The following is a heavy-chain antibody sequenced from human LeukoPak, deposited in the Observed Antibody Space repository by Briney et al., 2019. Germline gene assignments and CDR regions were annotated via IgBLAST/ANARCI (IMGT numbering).Heavy chain of an antibody. CDR2: INHSGST. CDR3: ASQTGSGLFILP. CDR1: GGSFSGYY. D-gene: IGHD3/OR15-3a*01. V-gene: IGHV4-34*01. Sequence: SETLSLTCAVYGGSFSGYYWSWIRQPPGKGLEWIGEINHSGSTNYNPSLKSQVSISIDTSKNQFSLKLTSVTAADTAVYYCASQTGSGLFILPGGQGTLVTVSS. J-gene: IGHJ4*02.